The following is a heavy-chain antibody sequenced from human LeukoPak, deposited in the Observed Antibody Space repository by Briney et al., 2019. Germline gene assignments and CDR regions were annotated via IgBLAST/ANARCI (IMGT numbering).Heavy chain of an antibody. V-gene: IGHV5-51*01. J-gene: IGHJ6*02. CDR2: IYPGDSDT. D-gene: IGHD5-18*01. Sequence: GESLKISCKGSGYSFTSYSIGWVRQMPGKGLEWMGIIYPGDSDTRYSPSFQGQVTISADKSISTAYLQWSSLKASDTAMYYCARQCADTPYGMDVWGQGTTVILSS. CDR1: GYSFTSYS. CDR3: ARQCADTPYGMDV.